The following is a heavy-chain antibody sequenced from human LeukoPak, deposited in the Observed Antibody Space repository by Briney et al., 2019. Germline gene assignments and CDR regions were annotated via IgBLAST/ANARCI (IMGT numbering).Heavy chain of an antibody. J-gene: IGHJ4*02. CDR2: IRNKAKTYTT. V-gene: IGHV3-72*01. CDR1: GFTFSSYW. Sequence: RAGGSLRLSCAASGFTFSSYWMTWVRQAPGKGLEWVGRIRNKAKTYTTDYAASVRGRFTISRDDSKNSLYLEMNSLKTEDTAVYYCAREYYSRLDYWGQGTLVTVSS. D-gene: IGHD3-10*01. CDR3: AREYYSRLDY.